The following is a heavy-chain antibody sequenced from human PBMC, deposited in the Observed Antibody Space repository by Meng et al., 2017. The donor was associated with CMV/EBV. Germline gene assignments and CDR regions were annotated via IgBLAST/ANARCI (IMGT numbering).Heavy chain of an antibody. V-gene: IGHV4-30-4*08. CDR1: CGSIRSGDYY. D-gene: IGHD3-3*01. J-gene: IGHJ4*02. Sequence: QGQLRERGPGVVKPSQTLSPTSTVSCGSIRSGDYYWSWVRQPPGKGLEWIGYIYYSGSTYYNPSLKSRVTISVDTSKNQFSLKLSSVTAADTAVYYCARDNRRGGVDYWGQGTLVTVSS. CDR2: IYYSGST. CDR3: ARDNRRGGVDY.